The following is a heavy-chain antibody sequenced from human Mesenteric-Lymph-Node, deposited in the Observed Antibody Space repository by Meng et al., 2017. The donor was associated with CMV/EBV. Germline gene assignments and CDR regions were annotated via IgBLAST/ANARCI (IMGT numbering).Heavy chain of an antibody. CDR1: GYTFTSYD. D-gene: IGHD3-16*01. Sequence: ASVKVSCKASGYTFTSYDINWVRQATGQGLEWMGWMNPNSGNTGYAQKFQGRVTMTRDTSISTVYMELTRLRSDDTAVYYCARTVFPHWFDPWGQGTLVTVSS. J-gene: IGHJ5*02. CDR3: ARTVFPHWFDP. V-gene: IGHV1-8*01. CDR2: MNPNSGNT.